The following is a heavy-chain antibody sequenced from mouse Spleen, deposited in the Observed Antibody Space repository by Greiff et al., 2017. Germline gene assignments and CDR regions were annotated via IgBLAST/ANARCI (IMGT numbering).Heavy chain of an antibody. J-gene: IGHJ1*01. V-gene: IGHV1-82*01. CDR2: IYPGDGDT. CDR3: ARSLVTTDGVWWYFDV. D-gene: IGHD2-1*01. Sequence: QVQLQQSGPELVKPGASVKISCKASGYAFSSSWMNWVKQRPGKGLEWIGRIYPGDGDTNYNGKFKGKATLTADKSSSTAYMQLSSLTSEDSAVYFCARSLVTTDGVWWYFDVWGAGTTVTVSS. CDR1: GYAFSSSW.